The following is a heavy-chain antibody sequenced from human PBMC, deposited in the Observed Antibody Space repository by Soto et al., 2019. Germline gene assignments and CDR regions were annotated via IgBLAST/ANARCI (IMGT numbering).Heavy chain of an antibody. CDR3: ARGGLAFDYGDYSFYHYFDY. CDR2: ISSSSSTI. CDR1: GFTFSSYS. D-gene: IGHD4-17*01. Sequence: GGSLRLSCAASGFTFSSYSMNWVRQAPGKGLEWVSYISSSSSTIYYADSVKGRFTISRDNAKNSLYLQMNSLRAEDTAVYYCARGGLAFDYGDYSFYHYFDYWGQGTLVTVSS. J-gene: IGHJ4*02. V-gene: IGHV3-48*01.